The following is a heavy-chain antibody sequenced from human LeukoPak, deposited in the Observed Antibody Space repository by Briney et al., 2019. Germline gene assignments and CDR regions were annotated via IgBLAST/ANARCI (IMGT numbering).Heavy chain of an antibody. CDR3: SRESGAFCPFGY. CDR1: GGSISSNNW. D-gene: IGHD1-26*01. J-gene: IGHJ4*02. V-gene: IGHV4-4*02. Sequence: SETLSLTCAVSGGSISSNNWWSWIQQPPGKGLEWIGEIYHSGSTNYNPSLKSRVNISVDKSKSQFSLKLNSVTAADTAIYYCSRESGAFCPFGYWGQGTLVIVPS. CDR2: IYHSGST.